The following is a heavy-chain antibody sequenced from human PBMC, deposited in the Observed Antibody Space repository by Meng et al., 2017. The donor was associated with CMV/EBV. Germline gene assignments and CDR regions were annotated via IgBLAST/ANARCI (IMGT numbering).Heavy chain of an antibody. Sequence: GGSLRLSCAASGSTFSSYWMHWVRQAPGKGLVWVSRINSDGSSTSYADSVKGRFTISRDNAKNTLYLQMNSLRAEDTAVYYCARRSVPPMYYDFWSGSGGGFDPWGQGTLVTVSS. J-gene: IGHJ5*02. V-gene: IGHV3-74*01. CDR3: ARRSVPPMYYDFWSGSGGGFDP. D-gene: IGHD3-3*01. CDR1: GSTFSSYW. CDR2: INSDGSST.